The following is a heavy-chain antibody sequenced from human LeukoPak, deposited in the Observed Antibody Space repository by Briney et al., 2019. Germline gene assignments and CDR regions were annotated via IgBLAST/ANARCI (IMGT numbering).Heavy chain of an antibody. V-gene: IGHV1-18*04. D-gene: IGHD1-1*01. CDR1: GYTFTSYG. Sequence: ASVRVSCKASGYTFTSYGISWVRQAPGQGLEWMGWINAYNGNTNYAQKLQGRVTMTTDTSTSTAYMELRSLRSDDTAVYYCARDSDNWNDFDYWGQGTLVTVSS. CDR2: INAYNGNT. J-gene: IGHJ4*02. CDR3: ARDSDNWNDFDY.